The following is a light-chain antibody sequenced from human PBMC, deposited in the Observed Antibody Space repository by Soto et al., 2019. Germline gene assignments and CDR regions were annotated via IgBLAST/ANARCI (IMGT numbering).Light chain of an antibody. CDR1: QSVSSN. J-gene: IGKJ4*01. Sequence: EIVMTQSPVTLSVSPGERAALSCWASQSVSSNLAWYQQKPDQAPRLLIYGASARATGVPARFSGSGSGTDFTLTISSLQSEDFAVYYCQQYDSWPLTFGGGTKVEIK. CDR3: QQYDSWPLT. V-gene: IGKV3-15*01. CDR2: GAS.